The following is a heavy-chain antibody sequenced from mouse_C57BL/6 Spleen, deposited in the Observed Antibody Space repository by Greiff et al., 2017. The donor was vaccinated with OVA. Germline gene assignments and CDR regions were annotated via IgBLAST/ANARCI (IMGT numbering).Heavy chain of an antibody. CDR3: ARSSDGYYGAWFAY. Sequence: VQRVESGPGLVAPSQSLSITCTVSGFSLTSYAISWVRQPPGKGLEWLGVIWTGGGTNYNSALKSRLSISKDNSKSQVFLKMNSLQTDDTARYYCARSSDGYYGAWFAYWGQGTLVTVSA. D-gene: IGHD2-3*01. CDR1: GFSLTSYA. V-gene: IGHV2-9-1*01. J-gene: IGHJ3*01. CDR2: IWTGGGT.